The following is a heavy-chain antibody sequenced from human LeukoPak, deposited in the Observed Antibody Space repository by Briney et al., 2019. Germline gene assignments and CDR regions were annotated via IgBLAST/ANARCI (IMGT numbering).Heavy chain of an antibody. Sequence: GGSLRLSCAASGFTFSNAWMSWVRQAPGKGLEWVGRIKSKTDDGTADYGTPVNGRFTISRDDSKNTLYLQMNSLKTEDTAVYYCTTAPDYGDYDFDYWGQGTLVTVSS. CDR1: GFTFSNAW. CDR2: IKSKTDDGTA. CDR3: TTAPDYGDYDFDY. V-gene: IGHV3-15*01. J-gene: IGHJ4*02. D-gene: IGHD4-17*01.